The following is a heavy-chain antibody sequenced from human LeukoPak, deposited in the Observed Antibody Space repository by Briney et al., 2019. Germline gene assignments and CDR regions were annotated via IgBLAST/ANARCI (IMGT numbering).Heavy chain of an antibody. J-gene: IGHJ4*02. CDR2: IYYSGRT. CDR3: AGGRTTVTDLDY. D-gene: IGHD4-17*01. Sequence: SETLSLTCTLSGGSISRYYGSWIRQPPGKGREGIGYIYYSGRTDYNPSLKSRVTISSDTSKNKFSRKRNSVTAADTAVYYCAGGRTTVTDLDYWGQGTLVTVSS. V-gene: IGHV4-59*12. CDR1: GGSISRYY.